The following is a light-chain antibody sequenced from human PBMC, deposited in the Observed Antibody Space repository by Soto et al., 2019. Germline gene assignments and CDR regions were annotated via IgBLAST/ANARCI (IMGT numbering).Light chain of an antibody. V-gene: IGKV4-1*01. CDR3: QQYHNAPWT. CDR2: WAS. CDR1: LTVFYSAGNKNY. J-gene: IGKJ1*01. Sequence: DIFMTQCPESLAVSLGERPTINYKSSLTVFYSAGNKNYLAWYQHRPGQPPKLLFYWASTRQSGVPDRFTVSGSGTDFTLTISSLQAEDVATYYCQQYHNAPWTFXQGTKVDIK.